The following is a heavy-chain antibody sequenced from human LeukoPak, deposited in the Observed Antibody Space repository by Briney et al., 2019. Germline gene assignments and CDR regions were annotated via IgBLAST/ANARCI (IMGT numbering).Heavy chain of an antibody. CDR3: AAMFYYYGMDV. CDR2: IIPILGIT. CDR1: GGTFSSYA. D-gene: IGHD3-10*02. V-gene: IGHV1-69*04. Sequence: SVKVSCKASGGTFSSYAISWVRQAPGQGLEWMGRIIPILGITNYAQKFQGRVTITADKSTSTAYMELSSLRSEDTAVYYCAAMFYYYGMDVWGQGTTVTVSS. J-gene: IGHJ6*02.